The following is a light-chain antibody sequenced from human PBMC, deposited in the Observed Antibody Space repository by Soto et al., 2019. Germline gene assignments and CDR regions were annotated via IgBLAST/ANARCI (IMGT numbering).Light chain of an antibody. CDR1: QSVSNN. Sequence: DIVMTQSPATLSVSPGERATLSCRASQSVSNNLAWYQQKPGQAPRLLIYVASTRATNIPARFSGSGSGTEFTLTISSLQSEDFAFYFCQQYNNWPLTFGGGTKVEIK. CDR3: QQYNNWPLT. V-gene: IGKV3-15*01. CDR2: VAS. J-gene: IGKJ4*01.